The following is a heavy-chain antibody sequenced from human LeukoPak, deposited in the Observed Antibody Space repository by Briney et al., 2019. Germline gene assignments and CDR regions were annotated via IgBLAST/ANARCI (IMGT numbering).Heavy chain of an antibody. J-gene: IGHJ1*01. CDR2: IYTSGRT. D-gene: IGHD2-21*01. CDR3: AREVYCGGDCHTPAEYFQH. V-gene: IGHV4-61*02. CDR1: GGSISSGSYY. Sequence: SETLSLTCTVSGGSISSGSYYWSWIRQPAGKGLEWIGRIYTSGRTNYNPSLKSRVTISVDTSKNQFSLKLSSVTAADTAVYYCAREVYCGGDCHTPAEYFQHWGQGTLVTVSS.